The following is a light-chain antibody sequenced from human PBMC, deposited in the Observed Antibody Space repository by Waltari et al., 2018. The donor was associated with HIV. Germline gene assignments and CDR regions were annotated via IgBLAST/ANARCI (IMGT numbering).Light chain of an antibody. CDR3: QQYNNWPPNT. Sequence: VMTQSPATLSVSPGERVTLSCRASQTVSTKLAWYQQKPGQAPRLLIYGASTRAPGLPARFRGSGSGTEFTLTISNLQSEDSAVYYCQQYNNWPPNTFGQGTKLEIK. V-gene: IGKV3-15*01. CDR1: QTVSTK. CDR2: GAS. J-gene: IGKJ2*01.